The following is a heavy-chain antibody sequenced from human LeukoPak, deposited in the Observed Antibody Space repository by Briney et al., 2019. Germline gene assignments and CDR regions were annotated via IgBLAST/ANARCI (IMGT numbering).Heavy chain of an antibody. V-gene: IGHV4-4*07. D-gene: IGHD6-13*01. J-gene: IGHJ4*02. Sequence: PSETLSLTCTVSGGSISSYYWSWIRQPAGKGLEWIGRIYTSGSTNYNPSLKSRVTVSVDTSKNQFSLKLSSVTAADTAVYYCARESRYISSWYTDYWGQGTLVTVSS. CDR1: GGSISSYY. CDR3: ARESRYISSWYTDY. CDR2: IYTSGST.